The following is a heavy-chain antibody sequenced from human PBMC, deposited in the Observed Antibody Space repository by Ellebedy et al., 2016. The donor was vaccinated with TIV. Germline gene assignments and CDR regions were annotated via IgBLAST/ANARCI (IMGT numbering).Heavy chain of an antibody. V-gene: IGHV3-33*01. CDR3: TRDRGQLWSLGQPGGMDV. Sequence: GESLKISCAASGFKFNFYAMHWVRQAPGKGLEWVAFIWYDGSHKSHADSVKGRFTISRDNSNNTLFLQMNDLRAEDTAVYYCTRDRGQLWSLGQPGGMDVWGLGTTVTVSS. D-gene: IGHD5-18*01. J-gene: IGHJ6*02. CDR2: IWYDGSHK. CDR1: GFKFNFYA.